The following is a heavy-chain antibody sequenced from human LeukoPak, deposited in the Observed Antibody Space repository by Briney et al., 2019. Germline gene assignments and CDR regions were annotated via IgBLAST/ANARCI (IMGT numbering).Heavy chain of an antibody. Sequence: SETLSLTCTVSGYSISSGYYWGWIRQPPGKGLEWIGSIYHSGSTYYNPSLKSRVTISVDTSKNQFSLKLSSVTAADTAVYYCARDSSTTTRGVWGQGTTVTVSS. J-gene: IGHJ6*02. CDR1: GYSISSGYY. CDR2: IYHSGST. D-gene: IGHD1-26*01. CDR3: ARDSSTTTRGV. V-gene: IGHV4-38-2*02.